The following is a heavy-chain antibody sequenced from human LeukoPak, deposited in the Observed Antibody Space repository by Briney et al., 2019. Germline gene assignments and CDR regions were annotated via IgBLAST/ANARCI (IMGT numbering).Heavy chain of an antibody. V-gene: IGHV3-21*01. CDR1: GFTFSSYS. Sequence: PGGSLRLSCAASGFTFSSYSMNWVRQAPGKGLEWVSSISSSSSYIYYADSVKGRFTISGDNAKNTLYLQMNSLRVEDTAMYYCTRSGRGGAFDIWGRGTMVTVSS. D-gene: IGHD1-26*01. J-gene: IGHJ3*02. CDR3: TRSGRGGAFDI. CDR2: ISSSSSYI.